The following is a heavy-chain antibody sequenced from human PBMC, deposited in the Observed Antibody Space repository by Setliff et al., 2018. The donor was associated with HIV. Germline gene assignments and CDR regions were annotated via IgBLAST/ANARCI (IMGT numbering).Heavy chain of an antibody. CDR3: VKGQFLEWFNWFDP. CDR2: INQDGSEK. D-gene: IGHD3-3*01. Sequence: GGSLRLSCAASGFTFSNYWMSWVRQAPGKGLEWVAHINQDGSEKNHVDSVKGRFTISRDNARNSLYLQMDGLRVEDTAVYYCVKGQFLEWFNWFDPWGQGTLVTVSS. V-gene: IGHV3-7*01. CDR1: GFTFSNYW. J-gene: IGHJ5*02.